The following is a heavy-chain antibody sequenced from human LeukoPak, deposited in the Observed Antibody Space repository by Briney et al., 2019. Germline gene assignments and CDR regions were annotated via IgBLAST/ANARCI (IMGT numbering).Heavy chain of an antibody. CDR2: IYYSGST. Sequence: SETLSLTCTVSGGSISSYYWSWIRQPPGKGLEWIGYIYYSGSTNYNPSLKSRVTISVDTSKNQFSLKLSSVTAADTAVNYCARAGSNYNLVFDYWGQGTLVTVSS. D-gene: IGHD4-11*01. CDR1: GGSISSYY. V-gene: IGHV4-59*13. J-gene: IGHJ4*02. CDR3: ARAGSNYNLVFDY.